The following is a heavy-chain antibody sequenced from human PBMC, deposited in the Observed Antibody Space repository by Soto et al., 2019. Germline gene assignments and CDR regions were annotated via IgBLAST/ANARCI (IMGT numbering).Heavy chain of an antibody. CDR3: ARVSFSGAMAPSWFDP. V-gene: IGHV1-69*13. CDR2: IIPIFGTA. Sequence: GASVKVSCKASGGTFSSYAISWVRQAPGQGLEWMGGIIPIFGTANYAQKFQGRVTITADESTSTAYMELSSLGSEDTAVYYCARVSFSGAMAPSWFDPWGQGTLVTVSS. D-gene: IGHD3-16*01. J-gene: IGHJ5*02. CDR1: GGTFSSYA.